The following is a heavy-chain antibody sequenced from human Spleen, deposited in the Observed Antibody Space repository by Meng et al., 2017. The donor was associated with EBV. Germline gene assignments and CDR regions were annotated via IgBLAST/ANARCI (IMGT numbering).Heavy chain of an antibody. D-gene: IGHD1-14*01. Sequence: QREDSGQSKGKPSGTLSLICTVSGGSISTSNWWSWVRQSPEKGLEWIGEVFRTGDTNYNPSLKSRVTILIDKSKNQFSLKLNSVTAADTAIYFCASDGISRYFDNWGPGTLVTVSS. V-gene: IGHV4-4*02. CDR3: ASDGISRYFDN. J-gene: IGHJ4*02. CDR2: VFRTGDT. CDR1: GGSISTSNW.